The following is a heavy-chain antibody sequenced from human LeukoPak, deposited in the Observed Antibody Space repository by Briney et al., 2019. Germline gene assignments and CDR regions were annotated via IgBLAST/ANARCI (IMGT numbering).Heavy chain of an antibody. V-gene: IGHV4-61*02. D-gene: IGHD2-15*01. Sequence: SETLSLTCTVSGGSISSGGYYWSWIRQPAGKGLEWIGRIYTSGYSNYNPSLKSRVTISVDTSKNQFSLKLSSVTAADTAVYYCARDGVVVVAARYYYMDVWGKGTTVTISS. J-gene: IGHJ6*03. CDR1: GGSISSGGYY. CDR3: ARDGVVVVAARYYYMDV. CDR2: IYTSGYS.